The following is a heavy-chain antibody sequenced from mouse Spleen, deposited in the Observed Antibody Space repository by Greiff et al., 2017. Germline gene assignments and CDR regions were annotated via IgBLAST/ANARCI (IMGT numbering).Heavy chain of an antibody. J-gene: IGHJ2*01. CDR3: TRDSSGTGDYFDY. V-gene: IGHV6-6*01. CDR1: GFTFSDAW. D-gene: IGHD3-2*02. Sequence: EVKLMESGGGLVQPGGSMKLSCAASGFTFSDAWMDWVRQSPEKGLEWVAEIRNKANNHATYYAESVKGRFTISRDDSKSSVYLQMNSLRAEDTGIYYCTRDSSGTGDYFDYWGQGTTLTVSS. CDR2: IRNKANNHAT.